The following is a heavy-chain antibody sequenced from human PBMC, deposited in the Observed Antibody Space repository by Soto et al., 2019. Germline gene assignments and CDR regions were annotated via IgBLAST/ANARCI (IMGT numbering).Heavy chain of an antibody. CDR1: GGSINNYH. J-gene: IGHJ3*02. Sequence: PAETLSLTCSVSGGSINNYHWLWIRQPPGKGLEWIGYMYYSGNTKYNPSLKSRVTLSVDTSNNQFSLKLSSVTAADTAVYYCARGGSVFSKRIVGIISPGMYDFDIWGQGPMVTVSS. CDR2: MYYSGNT. CDR3: ARGGSVFSKRIVGIISPGMYDFDI. V-gene: IGHV4-59*01. D-gene: IGHD1-1*01.